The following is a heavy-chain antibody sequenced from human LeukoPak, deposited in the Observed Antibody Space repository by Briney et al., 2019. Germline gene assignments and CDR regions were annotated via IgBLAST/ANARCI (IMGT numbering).Heavy chain of an antibody. CDR3: ARSTNWGYYYYYYMDV. J-gene: IGHJ6*03. Sequence: GASVKVSCKASGYTFTSYDINWVRQATGQGLEWMGWMNPNSGNTGYAQKFQGRVTITRNTSISTAYMELSSLRSEDTAVYYCARSTNWGYYYYYYMDVWGKGTTVTVSS. V-gene: IGHV1-8*03. D-gene: IGHD7-27*01. CDR1: GYTFTSYD. CDR2: MNPNSGNT.